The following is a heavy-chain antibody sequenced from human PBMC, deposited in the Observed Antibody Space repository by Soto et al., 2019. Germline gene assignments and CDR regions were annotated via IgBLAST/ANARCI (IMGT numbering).Heavy chain of an antibody. CDR1: GGSISSYY. D-gene: IGHD4-17*01. Sequence: SETLSLTCTVSGGSISSYYWSWIRQPPGKGLEWIGYIYYSGSTNYNPSLKSRVTISVDTSKNQFSLKLSSVTAADTAVYYCASPGRSHGDYTDAFGIWGQGTMVTVSS. J-gene: IGHJ3*02. CDR3: ASPGRSHGDYTDAFGI. V-gene: IGHV4-59*08. CDR2: IYYSGST.